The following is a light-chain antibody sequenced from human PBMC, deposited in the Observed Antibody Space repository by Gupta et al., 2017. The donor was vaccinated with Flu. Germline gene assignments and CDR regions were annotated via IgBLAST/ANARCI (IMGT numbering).Light chain of an antibody. J-gene: IGKJ1*01. CDR2: GAT. V-gene: IGKV3-20*01. CDR1: QSVGSSY. Sequence: ERGTLSCRASQSVGSSYLAWYQQKPGQAPRLLIYGATGRAAGIPDRFSGSGSGTDFTLTISRLEPEDFAMYYRQQYGTSPRTFGQGTKVEIK. CDR3: QQYGTSPRT.